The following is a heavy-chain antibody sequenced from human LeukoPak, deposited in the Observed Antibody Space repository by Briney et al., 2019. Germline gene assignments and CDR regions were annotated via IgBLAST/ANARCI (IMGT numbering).Heavy chain of an antibody. D-gene: IGHD3-10*01. Sequence: PGGSLRLSCAASGFTFSGSAMHWVRQASGKGLEWVGRIRSKANSYATAYAASVKGRFTISRDDSKNTAYLQMNSLKTEDTAVYYCTSSLLWDIPIRYYYYMDVWGKGTTVTVSS. CDR2: IRSKANSYAT. CDR1: GFTFSGSA. CDR3: TSSLLWDIPIRYYYYMDV. V-gene: IGHV3-73*01. J-gene: IGHJ6*03.